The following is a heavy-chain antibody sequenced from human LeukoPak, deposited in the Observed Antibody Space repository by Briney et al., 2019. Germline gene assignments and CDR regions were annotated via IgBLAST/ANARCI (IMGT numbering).Heavy chain of an antibody. CDR1: GFTFSSYA. CDR3: ARGRVTLYGDY. CDR2: ISYDGSNK. D-gene: IGHD2-2*02. V-gene: IGHV3-30-3*01. J-gene: IGHJ4*02. Sequence: GRSLRLSCAASGFTFSSYAMHWVRQAPGKGLEWVAVISYDGSNKYYADSVKGRFTISRDNSKNTLYLQMNSLRAEDTAVYYCARGRVTLYGDYWGQGTLVTVSS.